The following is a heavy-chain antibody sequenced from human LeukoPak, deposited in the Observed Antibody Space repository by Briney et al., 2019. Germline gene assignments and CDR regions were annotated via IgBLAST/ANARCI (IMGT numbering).Heavy chain of an antibody. Sequence: SETLSLTCTVSGYSISNGYYWGWIRQSPGKGLEWVGSVSHRGSTYYNPSLRSRVTISVDRSKNQFSLKLSSVTAADTAVYYCARLPMVRGVINKPFDYWGQGTLVTVSS. D-gene: IGHD3-10*01. V-gene: IGHV4-38-2*02. CDR2: VSHRGST. J-gene: IGHJ4*02. CDR3: ARLPMVRGVINKPFDY. CDR1: GYSISNGYY.